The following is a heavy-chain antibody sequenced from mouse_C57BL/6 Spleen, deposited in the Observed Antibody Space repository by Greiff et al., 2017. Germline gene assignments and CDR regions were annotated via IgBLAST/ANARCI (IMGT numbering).Heavy chain of an antibody. Sequence: EVQLVESGEGLVKPGGSLKLSCAASGFTFSSYAMSWVRQTPEKRLEWVAYISSGGDYIYYADSVKGRFTISRDNARNTLYLQMSSLKSEDTAMYYCTRDRDYGSRGWYVDVWGTGTTVTVSS. CDR2: ISSGGDYI. D-gene: IGHD1-1*01. CDR1: GFTFSSYA. CDR3: TRDRDYGSRGWYVDV. J-gene: IGHJ1*03. V-gene: IGHV5-9-1*02.